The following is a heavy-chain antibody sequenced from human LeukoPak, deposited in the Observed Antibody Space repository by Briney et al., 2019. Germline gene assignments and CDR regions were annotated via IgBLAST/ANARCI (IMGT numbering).Heavy chain of an antibody. CDR1: GGSISGYY. J-gene: IGHJ4*02. CDR3: AKVSDRDSSGYYWGFGY. V-gene: IGHV4-59*08. D-gene: IGHD3-22*01. CDR2: IYYSGST. Sequence: PSETLSLTCTVSGGSISGYYWSWIRQPPGKGLECIGYIYYSGSTNYNPSLKSRVTISVDTSRNQFSLKLTSVTAADTAVYYCAKVSDRDSSGYYWGFGYWGQGTLVTVSS.